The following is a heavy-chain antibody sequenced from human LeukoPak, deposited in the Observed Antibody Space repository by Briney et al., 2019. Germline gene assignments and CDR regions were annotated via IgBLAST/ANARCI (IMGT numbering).Heavy chain of an antibody. V-gene: IGHV1-46*01. J-gene: IGHJ4*02. CDR3: AREGYYYDSSGYYLDY. CDR1: GYTFTSYY. CDR2: INPSGGST. Sequence: ASVTVSCKASGYTFTSYYMHWVRQAPGQGLEWMGIINPSGGSTSYAQKFQGRVTMTRDMSTSTVYMELSSLRSEDTAVYYCAREGYYYDSSGYYLDYWGQGTLVTVSS. D-gene: IGHD3-22*01.